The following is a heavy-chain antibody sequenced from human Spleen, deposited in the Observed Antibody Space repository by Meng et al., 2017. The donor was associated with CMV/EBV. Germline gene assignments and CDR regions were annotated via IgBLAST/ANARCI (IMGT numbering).Heavy chain of an antibody. CDR3: ARDNNWGPDY. Sequence: ASVKVSCKASGYTFTAHYFHWVRQAPGQGLEWMGWIHPRRGNTNYAQQFQGRVTLTRDTSINTGYMELTRLTSDDTAVHYCARDNNWGPDYWGKGTLVTVSS. V-gene: IGHV1-2*02. J-gene: IGHJ4*02. D-gene: IGHD7-27*01. CDR1: GYTFTAHY. CDR2: IHPRRGNT.